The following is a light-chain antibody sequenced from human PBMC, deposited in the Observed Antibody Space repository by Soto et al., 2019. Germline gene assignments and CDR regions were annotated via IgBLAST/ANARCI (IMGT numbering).Light chain of an antibody. J-gene: IGKJ1*01. CDR3: QQYGSSPET. V-gene: IGKV3-20*01. CDR1: QSVSSSH. Sequence: EIVLTQSAGTLSLSPGERATLSCRASQSVSSSHLAWYQQKPGQAPRLLIYGASNRATGIPHRFSGYGSGTDFSLTISRLESEDFAVYYCQQYGSSPETFGQGTKVDIK. CDR2: GAS.